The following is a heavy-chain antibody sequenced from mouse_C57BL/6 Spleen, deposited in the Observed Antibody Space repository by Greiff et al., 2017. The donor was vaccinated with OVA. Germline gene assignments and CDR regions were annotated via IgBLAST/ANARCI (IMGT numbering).Heavy chain of an antibody. CDR3: ARSRYGSYWYFDV. J-gene: IGHJ1*03. CDR1: GYTFTSYW. CDR2: IDPSDSYT. V-gene: IGHV1-69*01. D-gene: IGHD1-1*01. Sequence: QVQLQQPGAELVMPGASVKLSCKASGYTFTSYWMHWVKQRPGQGLEWIGEIDPSDSYTNYNQKFKGKSTLTVDKSSRTAYMQLSSLTSEDSAVYYCARSRYGSYWYFDVWGTGTTVTVSS.